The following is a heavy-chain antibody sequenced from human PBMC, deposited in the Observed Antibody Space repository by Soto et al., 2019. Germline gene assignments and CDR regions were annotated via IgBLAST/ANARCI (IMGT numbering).Heavy chain of an antibody. Sequence: GASVKVSCKASGGTFSSYAISWVRQAPGQGLEWMGGIIPIFGTANYAQKFQGRVTITADESTSTAYMELSSLRSEDTAVYYCASDHPRDGYNYGWFDFWGQGTLGTVSS. CDR3: ASDHPRDGYNYGWFDF. D-gene: IGHD5-12*01. J-gene: IGHJ5*01. CDR1: GGTFSSYA. CDR2: IIPIFGTA. V-gene: IGHV1-69*13.